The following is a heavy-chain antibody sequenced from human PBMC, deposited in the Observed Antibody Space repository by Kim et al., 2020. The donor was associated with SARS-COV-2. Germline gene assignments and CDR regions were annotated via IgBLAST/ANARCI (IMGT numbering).Heavy chain of an antibody. J-gene: IGHJ3*02. CDR3: ARGKGDIVVVPEDAFDI. Sequence: SETLSLTCTVSGGSISSYYWSWIRQPPGKGLEWIGYIYYSGSTNYNPSLKSRVTISVDTSKNQFSLKLSSVTAADTAVYYCARGKGDIVVVPEDAFDIWGQGTMVTVSS. D-gene: IGHD2-2*01. CDR2: IYYSGST. CDR1: GGSISSYY. V-gene: IGHV4-59*01.